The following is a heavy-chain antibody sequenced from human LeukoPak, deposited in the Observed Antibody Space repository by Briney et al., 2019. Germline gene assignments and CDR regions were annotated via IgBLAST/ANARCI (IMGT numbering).Heavy chain of an antibody. CDR3: ASTGYSSSWYGNCYYGMDV. J-gene: IGHJ6*02. V-gene: IGHV4-39*01. Sequence: PSETLSLTCTVSGGSISSSSYYWGWIRQPPGKGLEWIGSIYYSGSTYYNPSLKSRVTISVDTSKNQFSLKLSSVTAADTAVYYCASTGYSSSWYGNCYYGMDVWGQGTTVTVSS. CDR1: GGSISSSSYY. D-gene: IGHD6-13*01. CDR2: IYYSGST.